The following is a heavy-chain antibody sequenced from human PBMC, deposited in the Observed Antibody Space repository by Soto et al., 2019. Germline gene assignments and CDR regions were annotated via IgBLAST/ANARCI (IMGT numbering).Heavy chain of an antibody. D-gene: IGHD6-13*01. CDR3: ASGLEMTWYLAP. CDR1: GYTFTSYD. V-gene: IGHV1-8*01. J-gene: IGHJ5*02. Sequence: QVQLVQSGAEVKKPGASVKVSCKASGYTFTSYDINWVRQATGQGLEWMGWMNPNSGNTGYAQKFQGRVTMTRNTAKSTAYMALSRLRSENTAVYYCASGLEMTWYLAPWGQGTLLTVSS. CDR2: MNPNSGNT.